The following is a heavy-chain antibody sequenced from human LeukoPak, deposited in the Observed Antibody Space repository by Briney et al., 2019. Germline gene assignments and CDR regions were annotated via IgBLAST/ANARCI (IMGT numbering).Heavy chain of an antibody. V-gene: IGHV3-23*01. CDR2: ISGSGGST. CDR1: GFTFSSYA. CDR3: AKAPFQDIVANWFDP. J-gene: IGHJ5*02. Sequence: GGSVRLSCAASGFTFSSYAMSWVRQAPGKGLEWVSAISGSGGSTYYADSVKGRFTISRDNSKNTLYLQTNSLRAEGTAVYYCAKAPFQDIVANWFDPWGQGTLVTVSS. D-gene: IGHD5-12*01.